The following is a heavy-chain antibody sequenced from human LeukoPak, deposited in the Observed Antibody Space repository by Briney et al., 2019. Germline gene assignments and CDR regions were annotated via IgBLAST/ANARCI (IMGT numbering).Heavy chain of an antibody. V-gene: IGHV4-59*01. CDR1: GGSISSYY. Sequence: SETLSLTCTVSGGSISSYYWSWIRQPPGKGLEWIGYIYYSGSTNYNPSLKSRVTISVDTSENHFSLKLSSVTAADTAVYYCARVVVTAVGYNAFDIWGQGTMVTVSS. CDR2: IYYSGST. J-gene: IGHJ3*02. CDR3: ARVVVTAVGYNAFDI. D-gene: IGHD2-21*02.